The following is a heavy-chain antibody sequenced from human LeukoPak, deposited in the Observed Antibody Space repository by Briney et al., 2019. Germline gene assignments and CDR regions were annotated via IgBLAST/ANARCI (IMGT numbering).Heavy chain of an antibody. CDR2: IYTSGST. V-gene: IGHV4-61*02. CDR3: ARERMIDSSGYRDAFDI. CDR1: GGSISSGSYY. D-gene: IGHD3-22*01. Sequence: SETLSLTCTVSGGSISSGSYYWSWTRQPAGKGLEWIGRIYTSGSTNYNPSLKSRVTISVDTSKNQFSLKLSSVTAADTAVYYCARERMIDSSGYRDAFDIWGQGTMVTVSS. J-gene: IGHJ3*02.